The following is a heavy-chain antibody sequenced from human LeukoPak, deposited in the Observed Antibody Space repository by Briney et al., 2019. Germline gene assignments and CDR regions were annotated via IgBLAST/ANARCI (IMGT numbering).Heavy chain of an antibody. V-gene: IGHV3-7*03. CDR2: IKEDETEK. D-gene: IGHD1-26*01. J-gene: IGHJ4*02. CDR3: AGDSNGEWELLEFDY. Sequence: PGGSLRLSCVASRFNFITYWMTWVRQAPGEGLEWVAKIKEDETEKYYMESVKGRFTISRDNVKNSLYLQMNSLRAEDTAVYYCAGDSNGEWELLEFDYWGQGTLVTVSS. CDR1: RFNFITYW.